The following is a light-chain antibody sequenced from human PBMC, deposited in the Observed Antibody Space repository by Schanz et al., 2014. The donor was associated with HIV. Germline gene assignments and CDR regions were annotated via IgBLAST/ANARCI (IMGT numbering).Light chain of an antibody. CDR1: QSVSSSY. CDR3: QKYGSSPRT. J-gene: IGKJ1*01. Sequence: EIVLTQSPGTLSLSPGERATLSCRASQSVSSSYLAWYQQKPGQAPRLLIYGASSRATGIPDRFSGSGSETDFTLTISRLEPEDFAVYYCQKYGSSPRTFGQGTKVEIK. CDR2: GAS. V-gene: IGKV3-20*01.